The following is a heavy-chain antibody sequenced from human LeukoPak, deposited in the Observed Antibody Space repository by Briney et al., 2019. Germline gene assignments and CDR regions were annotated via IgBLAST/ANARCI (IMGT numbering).Heavy chain of an antibody. J-gene: IGHJ4*02. CDR1: GFTFSSYS. V-gene: IGHV3-21*01. CDR2: ISSGSSYI. D-gene: IGHD6-13*01. Sequence: GGSLRLSCAASGFTFSSYSMNWVRQAPGKGLEWVSSISSGSSYIYYADSVKGRFTISRDNAKNSLYLQMNSLRAEDTAVYYCARDLGIAAAGTSSDWGQGTLVTVSS. CDR3: ARDLGIAAAGTSSD.